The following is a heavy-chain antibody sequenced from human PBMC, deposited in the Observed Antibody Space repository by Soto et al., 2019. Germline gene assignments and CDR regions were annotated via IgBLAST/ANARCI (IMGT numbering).Heavy chain of an antibody. CDR3: AADPFNGCYNWNPNWFDP. CDR2: IVVGSGNT. J-gene: IGHJ5*02. Sequence: ASVKVSCKASGFTFTSSAMQWVRQARGQRIEWIGWIVVGSGNTNYAQKFQERVTITRDMSTSTAYMELSSLRSEDTAVYYWAADPFNGCYNWNPNWFDPWGQRTLVTGSA. D-gene: IGHD1-20*01. CDR1: GFTFTSSA. V-gene: IGHV1-58*02.